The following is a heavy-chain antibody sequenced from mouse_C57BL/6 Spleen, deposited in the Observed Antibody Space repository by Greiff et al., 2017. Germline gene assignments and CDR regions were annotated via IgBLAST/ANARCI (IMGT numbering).Heavy chain of an antibody. V-gene: IGHV2-2*01. CDR2: IWSGGST. Sequence: QVQLQQSGPGLVQPSQSLSITCTVSGFSLTSYGVHWVRQSPGKGLEWLGVIWSGGSTDYNAAFISRLSISKDNSKSQVFFKMNSLQADDTAIYYCARNGALHWYFDVWGTGTTVTVSS. J-gene: IGHJ1*03. CDR3: ARNGALHWYFDV. CDR1: GFSLTSYG.